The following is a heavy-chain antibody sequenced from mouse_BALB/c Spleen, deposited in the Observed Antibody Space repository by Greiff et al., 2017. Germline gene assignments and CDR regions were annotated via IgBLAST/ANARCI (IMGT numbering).Heavy chain of an antibody. CDR1: GFTFSSFG. J-gene: IGHJ2*01. Sequence: EVMLVESGGGLVQPGGSRKLSCAASGFTFSSFGMHWVRQAPEKGLEWVAYISSGSSTIYYADTVKGRFTISRDNPKNTLFLQMTSLRSEDTAMYYCARGQSFDYWGQGTTLTVSS. CDR2: ISSGSSTI. CDR3: ARGQSFDY. V-gene: IGHV5-17*02.